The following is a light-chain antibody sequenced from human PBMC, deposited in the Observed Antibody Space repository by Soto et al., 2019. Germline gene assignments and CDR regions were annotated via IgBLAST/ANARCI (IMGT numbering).Light chain of an antibody. Sequence: QPVLTQSSSASASLGSSVKLTSTLSMGPGSYIIAWHQQQPGKAPRYLMKLEGSGSYHKGSGVPDRFSGSSTGADRYLTISNLQFEDEADYYCETWDFNTRVFGGGTKLTVL. J-gene: IGLJ2*01. CDR2: LEGSGSY. CDR1: MGPGSYI. CDR3: ETWDFNTRV. V-gene: IGLV4-60*02.